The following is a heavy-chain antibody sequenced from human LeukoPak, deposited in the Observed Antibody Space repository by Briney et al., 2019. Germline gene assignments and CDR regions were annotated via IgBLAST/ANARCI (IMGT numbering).Heavy chain of an antibody. CDR3: ARAGTIDY. Sequence: SETLSLTCTVSGGSISSYSWSWIRQPPGKGLEWIGEINHSGSTNYNPSLKSRVTISVDTSKNQFSLKLSSVTAADTAVYYCARAGTIDYWGQGTLVTVSS. CDR2: INHSGST. V-gene: IGHV4-34*01. J-gene: IGHJ4*02. CDR1: GGSISSYS.